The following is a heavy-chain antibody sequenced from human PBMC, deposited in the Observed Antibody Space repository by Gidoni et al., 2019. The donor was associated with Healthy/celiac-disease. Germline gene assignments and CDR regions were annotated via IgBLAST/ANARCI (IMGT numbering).Heavy chain of an antibody. CDR2: ISSSSSTI. CDR3: ARDTPLGSLDY. J-gene: IGHJ4*02. D-gene: IGHD2-15*01. Sequence: EVQLVESGGGLVQPGGSLRLSCAASGFTFSSYSMNWVRQAPGKGLEWVSYISSSSSTIYYADSVKGRFTISRDNAKNSLYLQMNSLRAEDTAVYYCARDTPLGSLDYWGQGTLVTVSS. CDR1: GFTFSSYS. V-gene: IGHV3-48*01.